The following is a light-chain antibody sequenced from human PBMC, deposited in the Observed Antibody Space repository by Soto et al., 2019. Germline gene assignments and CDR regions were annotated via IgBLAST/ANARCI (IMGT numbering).Light chain of an antibody. CDR2: DNN. CDR1: SSNIGNKY. V-gene: IGLV1-51*01. CDR3: GTWDSSLSAGV. Sequence: QSVLTQPPSVSAAPGQKVTISCSGSSSNIGNKYVSWYQQLPGTAPKLLIYDNNKRPSGIPDRFSGSKSGTSATLGITGLQTGDEADYYCGTWDSSLSAGVFGGWTKLTVL. J-gene: IGLJ2*01.